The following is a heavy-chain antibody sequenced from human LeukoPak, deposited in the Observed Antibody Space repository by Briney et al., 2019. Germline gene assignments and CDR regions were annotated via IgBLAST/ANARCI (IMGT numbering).Heavy chain of an antibody. V-gene: IGHV1-18*01. CDR1: GYTFTSYG. CDR3: ARDSIGIVVVPAAMANDY. Sequence: EASVKVSCKASGYTFTSYGISWVRQAPGQGLEWTGWISAYNGNTNYAQKLQGRVTMTTDTSTSTAYMELGSLRSDDTAVYYCARDSIGIVVVPAAMANDYWGQGTLVTVSS. D-gene: IGHD2-2*01. CDR2: ISAYNGNT. J-gene: IGHJ4*02.